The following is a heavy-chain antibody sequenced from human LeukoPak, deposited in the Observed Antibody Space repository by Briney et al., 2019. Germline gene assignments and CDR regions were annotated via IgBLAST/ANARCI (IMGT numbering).Heavy chain of an antibody. CDR1: GFTFSSYA. CDR2: ISGSGGST. D-gene: IGHD6-19*01. V-gene: IGHV3-23*01. CDR3: AKPIGSGLYYFDY. J-gene: IGHJ4*02. Sequence: GGSLRLSCAASGFTFSSYATSWVRQAPGRGLEWVSAISGSGGSTYYADSVKGRFTISRDNSKNTLYLQMNSLRAEDTAVYYCAKPIGSGLYYFDYWGQGTLVTVSS.